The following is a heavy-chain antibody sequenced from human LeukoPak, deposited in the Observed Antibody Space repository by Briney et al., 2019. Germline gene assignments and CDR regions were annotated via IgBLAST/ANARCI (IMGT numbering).Heavy chain of an antibody. Sequence: SETLSLTCTVSGGSISSYYWSWIRQPAGKGLEWIGRIYTSGSTNYNPSLKSRVTMSVDTSKNQFSLKLSSVTAADTAVYYCARDRAHSGTLYYFDYWGQGTLVTVSS. V-gene: IGHV4-4*07. D-gene: IGHD1-26*01. CDR1: GGSISSYY. J-gene: IGHJ4*02. CDR2: IYTSGST. CDR3: ARDRAHSGTLYYFDY.